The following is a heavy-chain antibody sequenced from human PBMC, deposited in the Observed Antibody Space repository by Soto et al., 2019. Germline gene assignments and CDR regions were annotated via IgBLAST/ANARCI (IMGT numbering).Heavy chain of an antibody. D-gene: IGHD3-16*01. CDR2: IYYSGST. V-gene: IGHV4-30-4*01. CDR1: GGSISSGDYY. J-gene: IGHJ6*02. Sequence: QVQLQESGPGLVKPLQTLSLTCTVSGGSISSGDYYWSWIRQPPGKGLEWIGYIYYSGSTYYNPSLKSRITISVDTSKNQFSLKLTSVTAADTAVYYCASHDYAHYGMDVWGQGTTVTVSS. CDR3: ASHDYAHYGMDV.